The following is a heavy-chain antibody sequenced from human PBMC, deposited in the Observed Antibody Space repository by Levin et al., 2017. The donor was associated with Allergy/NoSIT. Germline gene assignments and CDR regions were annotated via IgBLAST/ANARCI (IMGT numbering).Heavy chain of an antibody. D-gene: IGHD2-15*01. J-gene: IGHJ6*02. CDR3: ARGSVDYSRYGLDV. Sequence: GGSLRLSCAAAGFTVSNYGMNWVRQAPGKGLEWVSYIGKSGTITYYADSVKGRFTISRDSAKNSLYLQMNGLRDEDTAVYHWARGSVDYSRYGLDVWGQGTTVTVSS. CDR1: GFTVSNYG. V-gene: IGHV3-48*02. CDR2: IGKSGTIT.